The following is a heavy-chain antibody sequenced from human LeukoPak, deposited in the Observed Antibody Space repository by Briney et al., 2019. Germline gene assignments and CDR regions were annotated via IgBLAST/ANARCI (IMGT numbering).Heavy chain of an antibody. J-gene: IGHJ4*02. CDR2: ISYDGSNK. Sequence: GGSLRLSCAASGFTFSSYAMHWVRQAPGKGLEWVAVISYDGSNKYYADSVKGRFTISRDNSKNTLYLQMNSLRAEDTAVYYCARGGTMVRGVLGFDYWGQGTLVTVSS. CDR1: GFTFSSYA. D-gene: IGHD3-10*01. CDR3: ARGGTMVRGVLGFDY. V-gene: IGHV3-30-3*01.